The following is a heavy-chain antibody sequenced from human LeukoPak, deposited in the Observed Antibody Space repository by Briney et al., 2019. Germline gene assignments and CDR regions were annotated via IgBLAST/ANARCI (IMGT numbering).Heavy chain of an antibody. CDR1: GFTVSSNY. CDR2: IYSDGNT. J-gene: IGHJ4*02. CDR3: ARGPAANSGNYYVGDY. V-gene: IGHV3-66*01. D-gene: IGHD1-26*01. Sequence: GGSLRLSCAASGFTVSSNYMSWVRQAPGKGLEWVSVIYSDGNTYYADSVKGRFTISRDNAKKTLFLQMNSLRAEDTGVYYCARGPAANSGNYYVGDYWGQGTLVTVSS.